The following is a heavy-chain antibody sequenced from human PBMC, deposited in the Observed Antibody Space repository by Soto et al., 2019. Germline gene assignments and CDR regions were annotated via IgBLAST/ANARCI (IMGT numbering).Heavy chain of an antibody. Sequence: ASVKVSCKASGYTFASYDINWVRQATGQGLEWMGWMNPNSGNTGYAQKFQGRVTMTRNTSISTAYMELSSLRSEDTAVYYCAREGAYSSGWYDVDYWGQGTLVTVSS. CDR2: MNPNSGNT. J-gene: IGHJ4*02. D-gene: IGHD6-19*01. V-gene: IGHV1-8*01. CDR1: GYTFASYD. CDR3: AREGAYSSGWYDVDY.